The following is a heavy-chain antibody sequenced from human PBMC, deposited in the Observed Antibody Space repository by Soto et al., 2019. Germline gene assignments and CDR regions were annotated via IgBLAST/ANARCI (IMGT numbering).Heavy chain of an antibody. J-gene: IGHJ4*02. Sequence: GGSLRLSCAASGFTFNIYGMHWVRQAPDKGLEWVALISYDGSNQYYADSVKGRFTISRDNSKNTLYLQMNSLRAEDTAVYYCAKGIGIAARPGAFDYWGQGTLVTVSS. CDR2: ISYDGSNQ. CDR3: AKGIGIAARPGAFDY. V-gene: IGHV3-30*18. CDR1: GFTFNIYG. D-gene: IGHD6-6*01.